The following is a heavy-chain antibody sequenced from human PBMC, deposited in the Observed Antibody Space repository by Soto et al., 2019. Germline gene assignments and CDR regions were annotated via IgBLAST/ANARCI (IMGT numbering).Heavy chain of an antibody. CDR2: IYSSGST. Sequence: QVQLQESGPGLVKPSETLSLTCTVSGGSISGYYWSWIRQPAGKGLEWIGRIYSSGSTNDNPSLRGRVSMSVDTSRNQFSLRLNSVTAADTAVYYGAGREGVGGGHDIWGQGTMVTVSS. V-gene: IGHV4-4*07. CDR1: GGSISGYY. J-gene: IGHJ3*02. CDR3: AGREGVGGGHDI. D-gene: IGHD1-26*01.